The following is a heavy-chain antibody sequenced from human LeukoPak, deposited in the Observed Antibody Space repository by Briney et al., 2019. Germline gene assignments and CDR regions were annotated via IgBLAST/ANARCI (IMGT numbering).Heavy chain of an antibody. CDR1: GGSISSYY. Sequence: KPSETLSLTCTASGGSISSYYRRWIRQPAGKGLEWIGRIYTSGSTNYNPSLKSRVTMSVDTSKNQFSLKLSSVAAADTAVYYCARAERRRAFDIWGQGTMVTVSS. V-gene: IGHV4-4*07. CDR2: IYTSGST. CDR3: ARAERRRAFDI. D-gene: IGHD1-1*01. J-gene: IGHJ3*02.